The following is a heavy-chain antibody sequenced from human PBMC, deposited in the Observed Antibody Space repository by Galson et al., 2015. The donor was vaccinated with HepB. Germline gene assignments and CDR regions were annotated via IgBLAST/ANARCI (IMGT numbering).Heavy chain of an antibody. CDR1: GIAFSRSD. V-gene: IGHV3-30-3*01. J-gene: IGHJ4*02. CDR3: TRAVREPDSGYFDS. D-gene: IGHD1-14*01. Sequence: SLRLSCAASGIAFSRSDMHWVRQAPGRGLEWVAIITYVGGKTYYAKSVQGRFTISRDNSKSTLFLLMNNMRSEDTAMYYCTRAVREPDSGYFDSWGQGALLTVSS. CDR2: ITYVGGKT.